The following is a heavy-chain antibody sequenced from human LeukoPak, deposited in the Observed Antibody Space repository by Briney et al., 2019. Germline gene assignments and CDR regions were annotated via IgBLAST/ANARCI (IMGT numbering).Heavy chain of an antibody. D-gene: IGHD2-15*01. V-gene: IGHV4-31*03. CDR3: ARSRIYCSGGSCYSLSFTYYYYGMDV. CDR2: IYYSGST. Sequence: SSETLSLTCTVSGGSISSGGYYWSWIRQHPGKGLEWIGYIYYSGSTYYNPSLKSRVTISVDTSKNQFSLKLSSVTAADTAVYYCARSRIYCSGGSCYSLSFTYYYYGMDVWGQGTTVTVSS. CDR1: GGSISSGGYY. J-gene: IGHJ6*02.